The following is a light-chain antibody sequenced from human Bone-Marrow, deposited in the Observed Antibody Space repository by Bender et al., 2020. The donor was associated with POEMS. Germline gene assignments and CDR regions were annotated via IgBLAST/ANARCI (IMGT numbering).Light chain of an antibody. CDR3: CSYAGRGARV. CDR1: SSDVGTYNL. J-gene: IGLJ3*02. Sequence: QSALTQPASVSGSPGQSITISCTGTSSDVGTYNLVSWYQQHPGKAPKLLLFGVTKRPSGVSDRFSGSKSGITASLTISGLQAEDEADYYCCSYAGRGARVFAGGTHLTVL. CDR2: GVT. V-gene: IGLV2-23*02.